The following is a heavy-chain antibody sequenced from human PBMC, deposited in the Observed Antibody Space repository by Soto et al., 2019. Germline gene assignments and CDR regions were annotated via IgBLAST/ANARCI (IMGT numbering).Heavy chain of an antibody. D-gene: IGHD3-16*01. V-gene: IGHV3-23*01. CDR2: ISGSGGST. CDR1: GFTFSSYA. J-gene: IGHJ6*02. Sequence: EVQLLESGGGLVQPGGSLRLSCAASGFTFSSYAMSWVRQAPGKGLEWVSAISGSGGSTYYADSVKGRFTISRDNSKNTLYLQMNSLRAEDTAVYYCANDRGIFDYHALDVWGQGTTVTVSS. CDR3: ANDRGIFDYHALDV.